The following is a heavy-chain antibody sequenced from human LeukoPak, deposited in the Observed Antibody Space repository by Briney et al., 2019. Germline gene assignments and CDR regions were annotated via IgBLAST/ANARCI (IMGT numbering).Heavy chain of an antibody. Sequence: GGSLRLSCAASGFTFSDYYMGWIRQAPGKGLEWVSSVSSSGIYIYYADSVKGRFTISRDNAKNSLYLQMNSLRAEDTAVYYCARVSIAAAEDYWGQGTLVTVSS. CDR1: GFTFSDYY. CDR3: ARVSIAAAEDY. J-gene: IGHJ4*02. D-gene: IGHD6-13*01. V-gene: IGHV3-11*04. CDR2: VSSSGIYI.